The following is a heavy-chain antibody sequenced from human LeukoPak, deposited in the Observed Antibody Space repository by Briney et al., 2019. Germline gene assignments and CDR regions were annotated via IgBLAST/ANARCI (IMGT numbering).Heavy chain of an antibody. CDR1: GFTFSSYN. CDR2: ISSSGSTI. Sequence: GGSLRLSCAASGFTFSSYNMNWVRQAPGKGLEWVSDISSSGSTIYFADSVKGRFTIPRDNAKNSVYLQINSLRAEDTAVYYCARIGYRSCGIDYWGQGTLVTVSS. J-gene: IGHJ4*02. V-gene: IGHV3-48*01. D-gene: IGHD6-19*01. CDR3: ARIGYRSCGIDY.